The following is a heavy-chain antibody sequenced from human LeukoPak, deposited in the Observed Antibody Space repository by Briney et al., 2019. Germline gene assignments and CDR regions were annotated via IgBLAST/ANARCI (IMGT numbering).Heavy chain of an antibody. Sequence: PSQTLSLTCTVSGGSISSGSYYWSWIRQPAGKGLEWIGRIYTSGSTNYNPSLKSRVTISVDTSKNQFSLKLSSVTAADTAVYYCARARWQFDYWGQGTLVTVSS. CDR1: GGSISSGSYY. J-gene: IGHJ4*02. D-gene: IGHD2-15*01. CDR2: IYTSGST. V-gene: IGHV4-61*02. CDR3: ARARWQFDY.